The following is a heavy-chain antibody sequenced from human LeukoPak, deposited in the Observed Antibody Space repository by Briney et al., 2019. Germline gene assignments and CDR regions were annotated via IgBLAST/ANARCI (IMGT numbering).Heavy chain of an antibody. V-gene: IGHV4-4*07. Sequence: SETLSLTCTVSGGTMTNYYWSWIRQPAGKELEWIGRIYSSGSTNYNPSLKSRVTMSVDTSKNQFSLNLTPVTVADMAVYFCARVGVVESSGYHDYYFDFWGQGSLVTVSS. CDR2: IYSSGST. D-gene: IGHD3-22*01. J-gene: IGHJ4*02. CDR1: GGTMTNYY. CDR3: ARVGVVESSGYHDYYFDF.